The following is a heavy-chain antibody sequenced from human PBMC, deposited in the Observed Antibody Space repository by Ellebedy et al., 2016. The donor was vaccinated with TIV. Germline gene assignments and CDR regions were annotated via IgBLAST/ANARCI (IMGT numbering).Heavy chain of an antibody. CDR3: AKGGAQMAMKTRIDY. CDR2: ISGSGDNT. Sequence: GGSLRLSCAASGFTFSSYAMSWVRQAPGKGLYWVSAISGSGDNTYYADSVKGRFTISRDNSKNTLYLQMNSLRAEDAAVYYCAKGGAQMAMKTRIDYWGQGILVTVSS. D-gene: IGHD5-24*01. J-gene: IGHJ4*02. CDR1: GFTFSSYA. V-gene: IGHV3-23*01.